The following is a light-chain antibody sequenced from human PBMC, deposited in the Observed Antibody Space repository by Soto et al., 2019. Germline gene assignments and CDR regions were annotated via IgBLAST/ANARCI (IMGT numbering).Light chain of an antibody. CDR1: NSDVGSSNL. V-gene: IGLV2-23*02. CDR2: EVS. J-gene: IGLJ3*02. CDR3: WSHAPSRPAWV. Sequence: QSVLTQPASVSGSPGQSITISCTGTNSDVGSSNLVSWYQQHPGRAPKLMIYEVSRRPSGVSNRFSGSKSGNTASLTISGLQAEDEADYHCWSHAPSRPAWVFGGGTKLTVL.